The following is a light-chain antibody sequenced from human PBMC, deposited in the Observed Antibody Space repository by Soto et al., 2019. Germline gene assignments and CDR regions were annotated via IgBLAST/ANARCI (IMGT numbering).Light chain of an antibody. CDR2: AAS. J-gene: IGKJ1*01. Sequence: EIMLTQSPATLSVSPGERATVSCRASQSISANLAWYQQKPGQAPRLLIYAASIRVTGVPARFSGSGSGTEFTLTISSLQSEDFAVYHCQQYNNWPPWTFGQGTKVELK. CDR1: QSISAN. CDR3: QQYNNWPPWT. V-gene: IGKV3-15*01.